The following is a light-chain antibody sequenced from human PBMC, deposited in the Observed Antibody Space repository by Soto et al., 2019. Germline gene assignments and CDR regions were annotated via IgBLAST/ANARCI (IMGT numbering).Light chain of an antibody. CDR3: QQRSNWPLFT. J-gene: IGKJ3*01. CDR1: QSVSSY. Sequence: EIVLTQSPATLSLPPGERATLSCRARQSVSSYLAWYQQKPGQAPRLLFYDASNRATGIPARFSGRESGTDLTLTITRLEPEEFAVYYCQQRSNWPLFTFGPGTKVDIK. CDR2: DAS. V-gene: IGKV3-11*01.